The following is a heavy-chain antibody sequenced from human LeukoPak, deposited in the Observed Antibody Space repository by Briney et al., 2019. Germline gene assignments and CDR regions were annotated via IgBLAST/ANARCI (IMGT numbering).Heavy chain of an antibody. D-gene: IGHD6-13*01. Sequence: PGGSLRLSCAASGFTFDDYAMHWVRQAPGKGLEWVSLISGDGGSTYYADSVKGRFTISRDNSKNSLYLQMNSLRTEDTALYYCAKDIYPHPRLYSSSWQLGSYGTDVWGQGTTVTVSS. CDR3: AKDIYPHPRLYSSSWQLGSYGTDV. CDR2: ISGDGGST. CDR1: GFTFDDYA. J-gene: IGHJ6*02. V-gene: IGHV3-43*02.